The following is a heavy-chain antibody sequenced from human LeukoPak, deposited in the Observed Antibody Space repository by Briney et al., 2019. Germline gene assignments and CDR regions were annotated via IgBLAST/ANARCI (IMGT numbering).Heavy chain of an antibody. Sequence: GGSLRLSCAASGFTFSSYSMNWVRQAPGKGLEWVANIKQDGSEKYYVDSVKGRFTISRDNAKNSLYLQMNSLRAEDTAVYYCAREGKDSSGYYYPGGNYYYGMDVWGQGTTVTVSS. CDR3: AREGKDSSGYYYPGGNYYYGMDV. CDR1: GFTFSSYS. J-gene: IGHJ6*02. V-gene: IGHV3-7*01. D-gene: IGHD3-22*01. CDR2: IKQDGSEK.